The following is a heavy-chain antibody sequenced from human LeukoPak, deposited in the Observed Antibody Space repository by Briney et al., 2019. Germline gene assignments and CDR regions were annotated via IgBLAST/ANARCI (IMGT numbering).Heavy chain of an antibody. D-gene: IGHD6-19*01. Sequence: GGSLRLSCAASGFTFSSYSMNWVRQAPGKGLEWVSSISSSSSYIYYADSVKGRFTISRDNAKNSLYLQMNSLRAEDTAVYYCARRGVAVADLVGAFDIWGQGTMVTVSS. CDR1: GFTFSSYS. V-gene: IGHV3-21*01. J-gene: IGHJ3*02. CDR3: ARRGVAVADLVGAFDI. CDR2: ISSSSSYI.